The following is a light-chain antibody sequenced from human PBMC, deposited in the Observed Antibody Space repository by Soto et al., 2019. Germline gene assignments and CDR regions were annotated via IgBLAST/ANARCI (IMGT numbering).Light chain of an antibody. CDR2: GAS. CDR3: QQYNSWGLS. CDR1: ENVGTN. J-gene: IGKJ4*01. V-gene: IGKV3D-15*01. Sequence: IVLTQSPATLSVSPGERVTISCRASENVGTNLAWYQQKPGQPPRLLIYGASTRATGIPSTFSGSGSRTDFTLTISSLQSEDSAVYYCQQYNSWGLSFGGGTRVEIK.